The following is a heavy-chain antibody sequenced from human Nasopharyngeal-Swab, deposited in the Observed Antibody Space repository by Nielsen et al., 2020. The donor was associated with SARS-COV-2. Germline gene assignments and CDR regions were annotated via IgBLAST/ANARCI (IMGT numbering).Heavy chain of an antibody. CDR2: IYSGGST. J-gene: IGHJ6*02. CDR1: GFTVSSNY. Sequence: GESLKISCAASGFTVSSNYMSWVRQAPGKGLEWVSVIYSGGSTYYADSVKGRFTISRDNSKNTLYLQMNSLRAEDTAMYYCARDRGGVYYYYGMDVWGQGTTVTVSS. V-gene: IGHV3-53*01. CDR3: ARDRGGVYYYYGMDV. D-gene: IGHD3-10*01.